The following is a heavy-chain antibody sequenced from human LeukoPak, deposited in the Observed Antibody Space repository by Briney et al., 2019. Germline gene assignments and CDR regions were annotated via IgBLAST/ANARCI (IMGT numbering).Heavy chain of an antibody. V-gene: IGHV3-66*01. Sequence: GGSLRLSCAASGFTVSSNYMSWVRQAPGKGLEWVSVIYSGGSTYYADSVKGRFTISRDNSKNTLYLQMNSLRAEDTAVYYCARSPNGVYYFDYWGQGTLVTVSS. J-gene: IGHJ4*02. D-gene: IGHD2-8*01. CDR3: ARSPNGVYYFDY. CDR1: GFTVSSNY. CDR2: IYSGGST.